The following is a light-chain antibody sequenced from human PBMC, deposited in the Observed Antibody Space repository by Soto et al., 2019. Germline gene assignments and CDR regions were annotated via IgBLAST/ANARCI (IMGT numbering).Light chain of an antibody. J-gene: IGLJ3*02. Sequence: QSALTQPASVSGSPGQSITISCTGSSSDVGRYNIVSWYQQHPGKAPKLMIYEGSQRPSGVSDRFSGSKSGNTASLTISGLQAEDEADYYCQSYDRSLSGRVFGGGTKLTVL. CDR1: SSDVGRYNI. CDR3: QSYDRSLSGRV. V-gene: IGLV2-23*01. CDR2: EGS.